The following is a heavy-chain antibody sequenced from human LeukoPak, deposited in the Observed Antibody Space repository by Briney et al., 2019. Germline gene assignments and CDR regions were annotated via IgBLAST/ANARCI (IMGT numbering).Heavy chain of an antibody. V-gene: IGHV4-4*07. J-gene: IGHJ1*01. CDR2: IYTSGST. CDR1: GGSISSYH. CDR3: ARSGSWHEYFQY. Sequence: SETLSLTCTVSGGSISSYHWSWIRQPAGKGLEWIGRIYTSGSTKYNTSLKSRVTMSVDTSKKQFSLKLSSVTAADTAVYYCARSGSWHEYFQYWGQGTLVTVSS. D-gene: IGHD1-26*01.